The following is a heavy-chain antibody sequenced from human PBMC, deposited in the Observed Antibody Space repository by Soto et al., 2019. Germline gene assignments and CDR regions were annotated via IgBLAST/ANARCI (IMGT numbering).Heavy chain of an antibody. CDR1: WFTVSSNY. Sequence: EVQLVETGGGLIQPGGSLRLSCAASWFTVSSNYMSWVRHAPGKGLEWVSVIYSGGSTYYADSVKGRFTISRDNSKNTPYLQMNSLRAEDTAVDYSERVDTAKWGQGTLVTVSS. V-gene: IGHV3-53*02. CDR2: IYSGGST. CDR3: ERVDTAK. D-gene: IGHD5-18*01. J-gene: IGHJ4*02.